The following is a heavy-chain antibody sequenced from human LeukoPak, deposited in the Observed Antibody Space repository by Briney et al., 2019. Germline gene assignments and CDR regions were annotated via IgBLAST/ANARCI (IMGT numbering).Heavy chain of an antibody. CDR2: IIPIFGSA. CDR3: ARGVWSDY. V-gene: IGHV1-69*01. J-gene: IGHJ4*02. D-gene: IGHD2-8*01. Sequence: VASVKVSCKASGGTFSSYTITWVRQAPGQGLEWMGGIIPIFGSANYAQKFQGRVTITADESTSTVYMDLTSLRSEDTAVYYCARGVWSDYWGQGTLVTVSS. CDR1: GGTFSSYT.